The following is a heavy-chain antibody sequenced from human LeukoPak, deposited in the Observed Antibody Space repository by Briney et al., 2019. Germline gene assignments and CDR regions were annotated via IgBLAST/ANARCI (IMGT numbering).Heavy chain of an antibody. Sequence: ASVKVSCKASGYTFTGYYMHWVRQAPGQGLEWMGWINPNSGGTNYAQKFQGRATMTRDTSISTAYMELSRLRSDDTAVYYCARGYCSGGSCFDFDYWGQGTLVTVSS. CDR1: GYTFTGYY. D-gene: IGHD2-15*01. CDR2: INPNSGGT. CDR3: ARGYCSGGSCFDFDY. V-gene: IGHV1-2*02. J-gene: IGHJ4*02.